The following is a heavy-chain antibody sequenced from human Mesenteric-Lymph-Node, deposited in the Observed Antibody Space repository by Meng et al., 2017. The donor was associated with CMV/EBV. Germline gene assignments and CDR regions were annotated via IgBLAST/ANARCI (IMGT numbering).Heavy chain of an antibody. Sequence: GESLKISCKGSGYSFTSYWIGWVRQMPGKGLEWMGIIYPGDSDTRYSPSFQGQVTISADESISTAYLQWSSLKASDTAMYYCARRKYSRYCSSTSCYLHYFDYWGQGTLVTVSS. V-gene: IGHV5-51*01. J-gene: IGHJ4*02. D-gene: IGHD2-2*01. CDR3: ARRKYSRYCSSTSCYLHYFDY. CDR2: IYPGDSDT. CDR1: GYSFTSYW.